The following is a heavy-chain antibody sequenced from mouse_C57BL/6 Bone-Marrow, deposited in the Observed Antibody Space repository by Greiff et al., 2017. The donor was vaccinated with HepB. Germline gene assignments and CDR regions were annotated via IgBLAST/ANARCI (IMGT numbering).Heavy chain of an antibody. CDR2: IYPRSGNT. D-gene: IGHD2-12*01. V-gene: IGHV1-81*01. CDR1: GYTFTSYG. J-gene: IGHJ4*01. CDR3: ARHSFYAMDY. Sequence: QVQLKQSGAELARPGASVKLSCKASGYTFTSYGISWVKQRTGQGLEWIGEIYPRSGNTYYNEKFKGKATLTADKSSSTAYMELRSLTSEDSAVYFCARHSFYAMDYWGQGTSVTVSS.